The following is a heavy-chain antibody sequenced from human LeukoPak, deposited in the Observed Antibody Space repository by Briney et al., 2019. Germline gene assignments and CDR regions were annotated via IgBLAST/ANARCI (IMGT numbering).Heavy chain of an antibody. V-gene: IGHV3-30-3*01. J-gene: IGHJ6*02. CDR3: ARDQSWGSDCSGGSCYGMDV. D-gene: IGHD2-15*01. CDR1: GFTFSSYA. Sequence: GGSLRLSCAASGFTFSSYAMHWVRQAPGKGLEWVAVISYDGSNKYYADSVKGRFTISRDNSKNTLYLQMNSLRAEDTAVYYCARDQSWGSDCSGGSCYGMDVWGQGTTVTVSS. CDR2: ISYDGSNK.